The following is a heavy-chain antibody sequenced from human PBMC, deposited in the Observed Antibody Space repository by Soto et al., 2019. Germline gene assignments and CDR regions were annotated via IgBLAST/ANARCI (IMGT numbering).Heavy chain of an antibody. D-gene: IGHD6-19*01. CDR1: GASITSGNYY. CDR3: AHSRGWPPVQFDY. CDR2: SSYTGNT. V-gene: IGHV4-39*01. Sequence: PSETLSLTCTVSGASITSGNYYWGWIRQPPGKGLQWIGSSSYTGNTYFNPSLRSRVTISFDTSKNQFSLRLTSVTASDTAVYYCAHSRGWPPVQFDYWGQGTLVTVSS. J-gene: IGHJ4*02.